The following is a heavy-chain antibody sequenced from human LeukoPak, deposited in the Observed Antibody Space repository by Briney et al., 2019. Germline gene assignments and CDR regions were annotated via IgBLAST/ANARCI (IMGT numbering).Heavy chain of an antibody. CDR1: GGTFISYP. CDR3: ARDEGIAVAGVFDY. CDR2: IIPIFGIA. V-gene: IGHV1-69*10. D-gene: IGHD6-19*01. J-gene: IGHJ4*02. Sequence: SVKVSCKASGGTFISYPISWLRQAPGKGRDWMGRIIPIFGIANYAQKFQGRVTITADKSTSTAYMELSSLRSEDTAVYYCARDEGIAVAGVFDYWGQGTLVTVSS.